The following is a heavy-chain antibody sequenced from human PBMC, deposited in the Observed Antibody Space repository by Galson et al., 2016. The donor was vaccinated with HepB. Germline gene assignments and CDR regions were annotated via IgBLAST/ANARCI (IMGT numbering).Heavy chain of an antibody. D-gene: IGHD2-2*01. CDR3: ARGGYCSTDACYFYDALDV. CDR1: GYIFTNFY. Sequence: SVKVSCKASGYIFTNFYIHWVRQAPGQGLEWMGTINPSAGRANYAQKFQGRVFMTSDTSTDTVYMGHNSLSPEDAAVYYCARGGYCSTDACYFYDALDVWGQGTTITVSS. J-gene: IGHJ6*02. V-gene: IGHV1-46*01. CDR2: INPSAGRA.